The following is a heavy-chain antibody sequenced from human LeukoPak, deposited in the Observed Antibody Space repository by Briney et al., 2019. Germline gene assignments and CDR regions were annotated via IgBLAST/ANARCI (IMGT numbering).Heavy chain of an antibody. Sequence: GGSLRLSCAASGFSFRTRWMSWVRQAPGKGLEWVANINQDGRKKFYVDSVEGRFTISRDDAKTSLFLQMNSLRVEDTAVYYCAKWMGRDSWGQGTLVTVSS. CDR1: GFSFRTRW. D-gene: IGHD6-19*01. CDR2: INQDGRKK. J-gene: IGHJ4*02. V-gene: IGHV3-7*02. CDR3: AKWMGRDS.